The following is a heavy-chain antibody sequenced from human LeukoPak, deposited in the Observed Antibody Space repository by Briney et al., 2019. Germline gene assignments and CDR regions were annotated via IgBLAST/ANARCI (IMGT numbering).Heavy chain of an antibody. V-gene: IGHV3-53*01. CDR3: ARRAGAYSHPYEY. CDR1: GFTVSSNA. CDR2: IYSDNT. Sequence: GGSLRLSCTVSGFTVSSNAMSWVRQAPGKGLEWVSFIYSDNTHYSDAVKVRFTISRGNSKNTLYLKMNSLRAEDTAVYYCARRAGAYSHPYEYWGQGTLVTVSS. J-gene: IGHJ4*02. D-gene: IGHD4/OR15-4a*01.